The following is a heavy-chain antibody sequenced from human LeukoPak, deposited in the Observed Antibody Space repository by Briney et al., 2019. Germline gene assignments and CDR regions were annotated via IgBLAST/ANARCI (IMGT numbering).Heavy chain of an antibody. CDR2: ISGSGGST. CDR3: AKGLSVARPYYFDY. V-gene: IGHV3-23*01. CDR1: GFTVSSYA. J-gene: IGHJ4*02. Sequence: GGSLRLSCAASGFTVSSYAMSWVRQAPGKGLEWVSAISGSGGSTYYADSVKGRFTISRDDSKNTLYLQMNSLRAEDTAVYYCAKGLSVARPYYFDYWGQGTLVTVSS. D-gene: IGHD4-23*01.